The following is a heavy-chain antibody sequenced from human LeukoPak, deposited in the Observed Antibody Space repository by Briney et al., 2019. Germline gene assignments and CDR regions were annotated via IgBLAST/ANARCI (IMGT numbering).Heavy chain of an antibody. CDR2: INWNGGST. Sequence: GGSLRLSCAASGFTFDDYGMSWVRQAPGKGLEWVSGINWNGGSTGYADSVKGRFTISRDNAKNSLYLQMNSLRAEDTALYYCARVGREYYYYYYMDVWGKGTTVTVSS. CDR3: ARVGREYYYYYYMDV. CDR1: GFTFDDYG. V-gene: IGHV3-20*04. J-gene: IGHJ6*03.